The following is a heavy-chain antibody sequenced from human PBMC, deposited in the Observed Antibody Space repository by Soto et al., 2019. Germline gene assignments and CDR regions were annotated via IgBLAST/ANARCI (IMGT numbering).Heavy chain of an antibody. J-gene: IGHJ4*02. Sequence: GGSLRLSCAASGLTFNMYAMSWVRQAPGKGLEWVSGIGGSGTNTYYADFVKGRFTISRDNSKNTLYLQMDSLRAEDTAIYYCARTITGYFWAGAYWGQGTLVTVPS. D-gene: IGHD1-1*01. V-gene: IGHV3-23*01. CDR1: GLTFNMYA. CDR2: IGGSGTNT. CDR3: ARTITGYFWAGAY.